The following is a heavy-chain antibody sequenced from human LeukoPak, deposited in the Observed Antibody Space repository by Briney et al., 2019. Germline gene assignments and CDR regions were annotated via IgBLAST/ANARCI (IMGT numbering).Heavy chain of an antibody. V-gene: IGHV4-38-2*02. CDR3: ARDNGLSHFDY. CDR1: GYSISSGYY. D-gene: IGHD6-19*01. CDR2: IYHSGST. Sequence: SETLSLTCTVSGYSISSGYYWGWIRQPPGKGLAWIGSIYHSGSTYYNPSLKSRVTISVDTSKNQFSLKLSSVTAADTAVYYCARDNGLSHFDYWGQGTLVTVSS. J-gene: IGHJ4*02.